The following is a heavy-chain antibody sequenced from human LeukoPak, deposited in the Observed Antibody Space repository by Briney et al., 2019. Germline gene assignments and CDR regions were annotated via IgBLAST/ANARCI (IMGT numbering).Heavy chain of an antibody. J-gene: IGHJ6*03. CDR1: GYTFTGYY. D-gene: IGHD3-22*01. CDR2: INPNSGGT. Sequence: ASVKVSCKASGYTFTGYYMHWVRQAPGQGLEWMGWINPNSGGTNYAQKFRGRVTMTRDTSISTAYMELSRLRSDDTAVYYCARDGQGYYYDSSGTSAYYYYYYMDVWGKGTTVTVSS. V-gene: IGHV1-2*02. CDR3: ARDGQGYYYDSSGTSAYYYYYYMDV.